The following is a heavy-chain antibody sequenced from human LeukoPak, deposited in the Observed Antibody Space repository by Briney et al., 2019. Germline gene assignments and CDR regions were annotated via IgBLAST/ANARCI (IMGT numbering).Heavy chain of an antibody. CDR3: ARMYYYDSSGFFDY. V-gene: IGHV4-59*08. Sequence: PSETLSLTCTVSGGSISSYYWSWIRQPPGKGLEWIGYIYYNGSTNYNPSLKSRVTISVDTSKNQFSLKLSSVTAADTAVYYCARMYYYDSSGFFDYWGQGTLVTVPS. J-gene: IGHJ4*02. D-gene: IGHD3-22*01. CDR1: GGSISSYY. CDR2: IYYNGST.